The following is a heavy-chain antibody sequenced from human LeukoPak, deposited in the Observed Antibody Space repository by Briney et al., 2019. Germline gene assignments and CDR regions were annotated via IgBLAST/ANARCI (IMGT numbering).Heavy chain of an antibody. J-gene: IGHJ4*02. CDR2: ISYDGSNK. CDR1: GFTFSNYA. V-gene: IGHV3-30-3*01. Sequence: GRSLRLSCAASGFTFSNYAMHWVRQAPGKGLEWVAVISYDGSNKYYADSVKGRFTISRDNSRNTLYLQMNSLRAEDTAVYYCARRLTYFDFWGQGTLVTVSS. CDR3: ARRLTYFDF.